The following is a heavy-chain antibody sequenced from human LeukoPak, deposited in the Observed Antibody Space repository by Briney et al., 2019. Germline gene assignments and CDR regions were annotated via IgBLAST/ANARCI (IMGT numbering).Heavy chain of an antibody. V-gene: IGHV4-39*01. D-gene: IGHD2/OR15-2a*01. J-gene: IGHJ5*02. CDR1: GDSIGSSTYS. Sequence: SETLSLTCTVSGDSIGSSTYSWGWIRQPPGEGLEWIGNILYSGATSYNSSLKSRVTLSVDASKNQFSLKLSSVTAADTAVYYCARRGDNRRFDPWGQGTLVTVSS. CDR3: ARRGDNRRFDP. CDR2: ILYSGAT.